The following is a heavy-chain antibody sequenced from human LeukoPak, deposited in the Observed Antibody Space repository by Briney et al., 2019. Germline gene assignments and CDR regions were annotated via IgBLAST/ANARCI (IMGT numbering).Heavy chain of an antibody. CDR3: ARLGTALDY. CDR1: GGSLSSGDYY. D-gene: IGHD5-18*01. CDR2: IYYTGST. J-gene: IGHJ4*02. Sequence: SETLSLTCTVSGGSLSSGDYYWNWIRQYPGKGLERIGYIYYTGSTSYSPSLKSRVSISRDTSKNQFSLNLHSVTAADTAVYYCARLGTALDYWGQGTLVTVSS. V-gene: IGHV4-31*03.